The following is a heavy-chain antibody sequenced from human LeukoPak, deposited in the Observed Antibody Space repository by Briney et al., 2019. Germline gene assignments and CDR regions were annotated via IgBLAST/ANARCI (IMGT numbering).Heavy chain of an antibody. CDR1: GFPFSSHG. J-gene: IGHJ6*03. D-gene: IGHD4-11*01. CDR3: ARDYPYSYYMNV. V-gene: IGHV3-21*01. Sequence: GGSLRLSCAGSGFPFSSHGMNWVRQAPGKGLEWVSSITSSSDYIYYADSVKGRFTISRDNAKNLLYLQMNSLRAEDTAVYYCARDYPYSYYMNVWGNGTTVTVSS. CDR2: ITSSSDYI.